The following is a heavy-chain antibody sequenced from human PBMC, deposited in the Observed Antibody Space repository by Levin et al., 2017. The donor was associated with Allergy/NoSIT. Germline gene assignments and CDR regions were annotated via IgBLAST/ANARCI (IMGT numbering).Heavy chain of an antibody. J-gene: IGHJ4*02. V-gene: IGHV3-7*01. CDR1: GFSFSSYW. CDR3: ASYSYYYDSNGYYYSEDY. D-gene: IGHD3-22*01. CDR2: IKKDGSEK. Sequence: GGSLRLSCAGSGFSFSSYWMNWVRQAPGKGLEWVANIKKDGSEKYYVDSVKGRFTISRDNAKNSLYLQMNSLRAEDTAIYFCASYSYYYDSNGYYYSEDYWGQGTLVTVSS.